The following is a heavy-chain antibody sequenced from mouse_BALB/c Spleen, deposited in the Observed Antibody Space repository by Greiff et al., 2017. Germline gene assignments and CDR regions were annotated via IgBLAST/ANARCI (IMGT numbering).Heavy chain of an antibody. Sequence: VKLMESGPGLVAPSQSLSITCTVSGFSLTSYCVHWVRQPPGKGLEWLGLIWGGGSTDYNSALKSRLSISKENSKSQVFLKMNSLQTDDTAMYYCARNRGITTTDYAMDYWGQETSGTVSS. CDR2: IWGGGST. J-gene: IGHJ4*01. D-gene: IGHD2-4*01. V-gene: IGHV2-6-4*01. CDR1: GFSLTSYC. CDR3: ARNRGITTTDYAMDY.